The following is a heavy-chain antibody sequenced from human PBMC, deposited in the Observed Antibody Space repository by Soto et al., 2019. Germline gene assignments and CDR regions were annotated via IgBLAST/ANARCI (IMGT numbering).Heavy chain of an antibody. D-gene: IGHD3-10*01. CDR3: ARDTWADSSGEDAFDI. CDR2: ISAYNGNT. J-gene: IGHJ3*02. CDR1: GGTFSSNA. Sequence: GASVKVSCKASGGTFSSNAISWVRQAPGQGLEWMGWISAYNGNTNYAQKLQGRVTMTTDTSTSTAYMELRSLRSDDTAVYYCARDTWADSSGEDAFDIWGQGTMVTVSS. V-gene: IGHV1-18*01.